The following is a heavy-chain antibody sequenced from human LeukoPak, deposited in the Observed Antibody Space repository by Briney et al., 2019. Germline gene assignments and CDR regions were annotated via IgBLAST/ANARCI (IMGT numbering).Heavy chain of an antibody. CDR1: GGSFSGYY. V-gene: IGHV4-34*01. D-gene: IGHD4-11*01. Sequence: PSETLSLTCAVYGGSFSGYYWSWIRQPPGKGLEWIGEINHSGSTNYNPSLKSRVTISVDTSKNQFSLKLSSVTAADTAVYYCARRRYSKPMDVWGKGTTVTVSS. CDR2: INHSGST. CDR3: ARRRYSKPMDV. J-gene: IGHJ6*03.